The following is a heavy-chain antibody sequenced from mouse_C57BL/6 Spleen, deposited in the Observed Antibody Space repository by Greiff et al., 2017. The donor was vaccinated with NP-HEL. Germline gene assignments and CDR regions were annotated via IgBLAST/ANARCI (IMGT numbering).Heavy chain of an antibody. CDR3: ARKNAMDY. CDR2: IYPGDGDT. CDR1: GYAFSSSW. Sequence: VQLQQSGPELVKPGASVKISCKASGYAFSSSWMNWVKQRPGQGLEWIGRIYPGDGDTNYNGKFKGKATLTADKSSSTAYMQLSSLTAEDSAVYFCARKNAMDYWGQGTSLTVSS. V-gene: IGHV1-82*01. J-gene: IGHJ4*01.